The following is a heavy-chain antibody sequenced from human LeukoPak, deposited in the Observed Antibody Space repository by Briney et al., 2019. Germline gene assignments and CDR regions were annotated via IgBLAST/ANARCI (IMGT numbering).Heavy chain of an antibody. CDR2: MNPNSGNT. CDR1: GYTFTSYD. Sequence: ASVKVSCKASGYTFTSYDINWVRQATGQGLEWMGWMNPNSGNTGYAQKFQGRVTMTRNTSISTAYMELSSLRSEDTAVYYCARGVDYANYYYYGMDVWGQGTTVTVSS. V-gene: IGHV1-8*01. J-gene: IGHJ6*02. D-gene: IGHD4-17*01. CDR3: ARGVDYANYYYYGMDV.